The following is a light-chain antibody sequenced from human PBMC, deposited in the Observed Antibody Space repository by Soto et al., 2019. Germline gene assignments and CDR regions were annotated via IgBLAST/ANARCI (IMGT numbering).Light chain of an antibody. CDR3: QQRSNWPPAT. CDR2: DAS. V-gene: IGKV3-11*01. CDR1: QSVSSY. J-gene: IGKJ3*01. Sequence: EIVLTQSPATLSLSPGERATLSCRASQSVSSYLAWYQQKPGQAPRLLIYDASNRATGIPARFSGSGSGTDFTLTISSLEPEDCAVYYCQQRSNWPPATFGPGTKVDIK.